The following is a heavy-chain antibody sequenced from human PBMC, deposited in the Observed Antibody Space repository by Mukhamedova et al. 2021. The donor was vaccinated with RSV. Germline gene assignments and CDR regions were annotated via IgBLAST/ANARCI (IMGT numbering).Heavy chain of an antibody. CDR2: INPSGGST. Sequence: APGQGLEWMGIINPSGGSTNYAQKFQGRVTMTRDTSMSTLYMEVSSLRSEDTAVYYCARGGISHGVDYWGQGTLVTVSS. D-gene: IGHD3-16*01. V-gene: IGHV1-46*01. CDR3: ARGGISHGVDY. J-gene: IGHJ4*02.